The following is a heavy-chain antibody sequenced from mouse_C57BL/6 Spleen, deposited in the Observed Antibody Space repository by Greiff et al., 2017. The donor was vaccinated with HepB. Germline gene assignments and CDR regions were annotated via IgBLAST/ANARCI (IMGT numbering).Heavy chain of an antibody. V-gene: IGHV1-19*01. J-gene: IGHJ4*01. CDR1: GYTFTDYY. D-gene: IGHD2-4*01. CDR3: ARWGLRNYYAMDY. Sequence: VQLQQSGPVLVKPGASVKMSCKASGYTFTDYYMNWVKQSHGKSLEWIGVINPYNGGTSYNQKFKGKATLTVDKSSSTAYMELNSLTSEDSAVYYCARWGLRNYYAMDYWGQGTSVTVSS. CDR2: INPYNGGT.